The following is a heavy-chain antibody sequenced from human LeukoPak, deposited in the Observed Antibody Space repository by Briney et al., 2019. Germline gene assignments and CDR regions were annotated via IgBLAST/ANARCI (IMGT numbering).Heavy chain of an antibody. CDR3: ARGRSTGYPYYFEY. D-gene: IGHD5-12*01. Sequence: ASVNVPCKASGYTFTSYDINWVRQATGQGHGSMGWMDPNSGSTGYAQKFQGRVTITRNTSISTAYMELSGLRSEDTAVYYCARGRSTGYPYYFEYWGQGTLVTVSS. CDR2: MDPNSGST. CDR1: GYTFTSYD. V-gene: IGHV1-8*03. J-gene: IGHJ4*02.